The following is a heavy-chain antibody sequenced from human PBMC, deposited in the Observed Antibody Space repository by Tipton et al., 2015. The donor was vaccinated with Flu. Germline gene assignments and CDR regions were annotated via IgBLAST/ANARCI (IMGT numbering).Heavy chain of an antibody. CDR1: GGSYSS. D-gene: IGHD2-2*01. Sequence: TLSLTCAVYGGSYSSWTWIRQPPRKGLEWVGHFFYGETTKYSPSLKSRVTISIDTSKNHFSLNLKSVTAADTAVYYCARREFATSPFDPWGQGALVTVSS. J-gene: IGHJ5*02. V-gene: IGHV4-59*07. CDR2: FFYGETT. CDR3: ARREFATSPFDP.